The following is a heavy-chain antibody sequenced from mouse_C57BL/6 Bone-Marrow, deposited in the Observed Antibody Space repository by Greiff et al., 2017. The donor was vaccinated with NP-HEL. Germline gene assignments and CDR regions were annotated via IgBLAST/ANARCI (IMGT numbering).Heavy chain of an antibody. D-gene: IGHD1-1*01. J-gene: IGHJ3*01. V-gene: IGHV14-4*01. Sequence: VQLQQSGAELVRPGASVKLSCTASGFNIKDDYMHWVKQRPEQGLEWIGWIDPENGDTEYASKFQGKATITADTSSNTAYLQLSSLTSEDTAVYYCTSIYYYGSRGGQGTLVTVSA. CDR3: TSIYYYGSR. CDR2: IDPENGDT. CDR1: GFNIKDDY.